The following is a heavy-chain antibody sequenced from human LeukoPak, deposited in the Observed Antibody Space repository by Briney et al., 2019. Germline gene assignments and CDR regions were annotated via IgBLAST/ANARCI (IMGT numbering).Heavy chain of an antibody. D-gene: IGHD3-22*01. J-gene: IGHJ3*02. V-gene: IGHV1-8*03. CDR2: MNPNSGNT. Sequence: ASVKVSCKASGYTFTSYGISWVRQATGQGLEWMGWMNPNSGNTGYAQKFQGRVTITRNTSISTAYMELSSLRSEDTAVYYCARAGYYDRNAFDIWGQGTMVTVSS. CDR3: ARAGYYDRNAFDI. CDR1: GYTFTSYG.